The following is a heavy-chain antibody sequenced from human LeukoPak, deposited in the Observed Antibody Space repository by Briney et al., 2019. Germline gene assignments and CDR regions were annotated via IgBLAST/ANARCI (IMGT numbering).Heavy chain of an antibody. CDR3: ARGYCSSTSCSNPPY. D-gene: IGHD2-2*01. V-gene: IGHV3-23*01. CDR2: NNTSGGST. Sequence: GGSLRLSCAASGFTFSSYAMSWVRQAPGKGLEWVSTNNTSGGSTYYADSVKGRFTISRDDSKNTLYLQMNSLRAEDTAVYYCARGYCSSTSCSNPPYWGQGTLVTVSS. J-gene: IGHJ4*02. CDR1: GFTFSSYA.